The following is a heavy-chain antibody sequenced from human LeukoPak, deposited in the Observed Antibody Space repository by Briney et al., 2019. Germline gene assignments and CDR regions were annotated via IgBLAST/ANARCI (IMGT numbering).Heavy chain of an antibody. CDR3: ARAQDFYGSGSYYYYYYYGMDV. D-gene: IGHD3-10*01. V-gene: IGHV4-31*03. CDR1: GGSISSGGYY. Sequence: PSQTLSLTCTVSGGSISSGGYYWSWIRQHPGKGLEWIGYIYYSGSTYYNPSLKSRDTISVDTSKNQFSLKLSSVTAADTAVYYCARAQDFYGSGSYYYYYYYGMDVWGQGTTVTVSS. CDR2: IYYSGST. J-gene: IGHJ6*02.